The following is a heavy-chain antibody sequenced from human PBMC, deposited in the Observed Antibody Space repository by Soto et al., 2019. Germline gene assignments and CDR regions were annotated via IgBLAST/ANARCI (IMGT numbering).Heavy chain of an antibody. J-gene: IGHJ6*02. V-gene: IGHV2-5*01. CDR1: GFSLSTSGVG. D-gene: IGHD5-12*01. Sequence: SGPTLVNPTQTLTLTCTFSGFSLSTSGVGVGWIRQPPGKALEWLALIYWNDDKRYSPSLKSRLTITKDTSKNQVVLTMTNMDPVDTATYYCAHRGAGYGYYYYYGMDVWGQGTTVTSP. CDR3: AHRGAGYGYYYYYGMDV. CDR2: IYWNDDK.